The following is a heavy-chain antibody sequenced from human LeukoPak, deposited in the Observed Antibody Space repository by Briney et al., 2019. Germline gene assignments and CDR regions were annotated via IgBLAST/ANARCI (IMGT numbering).Heavy chain of an antibody. CDR1: GYTFTSYY. CDR3: ARDSTDVLRFLEWSPYNWFDP. D-gene: IGHD3-3*01. V-gene: IGHV1-46*01. J-gene: IGHJ5*02. CDR2: INPSGGST. Sequence: GASVKVSCKASGYTFTSYYMHWVQQAPGQGLEWMGIINPSGGSTSYAQKFQGRVTMTRDTSTSTVYMELSSLRSEDTAVYYCARDSTDVLRFLEWSPYNWFDPWGQGTLVTVSS.